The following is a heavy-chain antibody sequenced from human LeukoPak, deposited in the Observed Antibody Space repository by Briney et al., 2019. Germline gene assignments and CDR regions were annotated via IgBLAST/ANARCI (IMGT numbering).Heavy chain of an antibody. D-gene: IGHD5-18*01. CDR3: ARDRGGYTYSHDY. CDR1: GGSISSNNW. CDR2: IYHDGST. V-gene: IGHV4-4*02. J-gene: IGHJ4*02. Sequence: SETLSLTCAVSGGSISSNNWWIWVRQSPEKGLEWIGEIYHDGSTDYNPSLKSRVTISMDKSKNQLSLKLNFVTAADTAVYYCARDRGGYTYSHDYWGQGTLVTVSS.